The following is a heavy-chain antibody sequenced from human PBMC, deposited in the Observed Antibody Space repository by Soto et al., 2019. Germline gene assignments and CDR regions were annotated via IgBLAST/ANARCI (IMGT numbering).Heavy chain of an antibody. CDR2: LYNSGST. CDR1: GGSISSYY. CDR3: ARGALTTYFDY. V-gene: IGHV4-59*01. Sequence: TSETLSLTCTVSGGSISSYYWSWIRQPPGKGLEWIGYLYNSGSTNYNPSLKSRVTISVDTSKNQFSLKLSSVTAADTAVYYCARGALTTYFDYWGQGTLVTVSS. J-gene: IGHJ4*02.